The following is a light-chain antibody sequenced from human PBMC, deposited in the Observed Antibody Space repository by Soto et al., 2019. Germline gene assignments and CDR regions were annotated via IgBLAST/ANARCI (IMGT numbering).Light chain of an antibody. CDR3: QQYNSYPV. CDR2: KAS. CDR1: QSISSW. V-gene: IGKV1-5*03. J-gene: IGKJ3*01. Sequence: DIQMTQSPSTLSASVGDRVTITCRASQSISSWLAWYQKKPGKAPKLLIYKASSLESGVPSRFGGSGSGTEFTLTISSLQPDDFATYYCQQYNSYPVFGPGTKVDIK.